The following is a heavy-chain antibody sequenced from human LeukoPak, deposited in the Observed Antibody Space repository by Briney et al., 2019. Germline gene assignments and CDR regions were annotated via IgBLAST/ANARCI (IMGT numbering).Heavy chain of an antibody. V-gene: IGHV4-59*08. CDR1: GGSISDYC. J-gene: IGHJ4*02. CDR3: ARKSARGGDFDY. Sequence: SETLSLTCTVSGGSISDYCWNWIRQPPGKGLEWIGNIYYTGSTNYNPSLRSRVTISVDTSKNQFSLKLTSVTATDTAIYYCARKSARGGDFDYWGQGTLVTVSS. CDR2: IYYTGST. D-gene: IGHD6-6*01.